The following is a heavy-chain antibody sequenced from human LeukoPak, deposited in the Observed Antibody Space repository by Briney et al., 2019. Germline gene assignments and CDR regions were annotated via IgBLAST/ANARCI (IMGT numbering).Heavy chain of an antibody. J-gene: IGHJ4*02. CDR3: ARDPRDGYNLAYFDY. CDR1: GFTYSIYG. Sequence: GGSLRLSCAASGFTYSIYGMLCVRGARGKGLVGGEVIWYDGSNKYYADSVKGRFTITRDNSKNTLYLQLNSLRAEDTAVYYCARDPRDGYNLAYFDYWGQGTLVTVSS. V-gene: IGHV3-33*01. D-gene: IGHD5-24*01. CDR2: IWYDGSNK.